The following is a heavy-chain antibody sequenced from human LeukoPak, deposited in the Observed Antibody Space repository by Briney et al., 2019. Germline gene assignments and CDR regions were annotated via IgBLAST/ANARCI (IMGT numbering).Heavy chain of an antibody. J-gene: IGHJ4*02. Sequence: PSETLSLTCTVSGGSISSYYWSWIRQPPGKGLEWIGYIYYSGSTNYNPSLKSRVTISVDTSKNQFSLKLSSVTAADTAVYYCAGGRARWLQSFHFDYWGQGTLVTVSS. CDR2: IYYSGST. D-gene: IGHD5-24*01. CDR3: AGGRARWLQSFHFDY. CDR1: GGSISSYY. V-gene: IGHV4-59*01.